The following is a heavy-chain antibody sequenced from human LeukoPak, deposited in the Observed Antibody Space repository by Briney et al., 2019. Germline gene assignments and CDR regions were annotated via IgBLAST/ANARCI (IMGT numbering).Heavy chain of an antibody. J-gene: IGHJ4*02. Sequence: GGSLRLSCAASGFTFSSYAMSWVRQAPGKGLEWVSAISGSGGSTYYADSVKGRFTISRDNSKNTLYLQMNSLRAEDTAVYYCTKDRVIVVSYFDYWGQGTLVTVSS. V-gene: IGHV3-23*01. CDR3: TKDRVIVVSYFDY. D-gene: IGHD3-22*01. CDR1: GFTFSSYA. CDR2: ISGSGGST.